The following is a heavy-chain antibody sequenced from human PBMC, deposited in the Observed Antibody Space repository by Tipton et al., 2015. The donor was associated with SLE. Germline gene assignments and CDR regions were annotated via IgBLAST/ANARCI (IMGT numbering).Heavy chain of an antibody. D-gene: IGHD3-22*01. CDR3: AKAAMIVVVITALDY. Sequence: SLRLSCAASGFTFSDYYMSWIRQAPGKGLEWVSYISSSSSYTYYADSVKGRFTISRDNSKNTLYLQMNSLRAEDTAVYYCAKAAMIVVVITALDYWGQGTLVTVSS. CDR2: ISSSSSYT. V-gene: IGHV3-11*05. CDR1: GFTFSDYY. J-gene: IGHJ4*02.